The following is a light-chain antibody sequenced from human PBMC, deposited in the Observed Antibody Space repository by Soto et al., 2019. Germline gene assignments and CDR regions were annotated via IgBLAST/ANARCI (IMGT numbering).Light chain of an antibody. V-gene: IGKV3-20*01. J-gene: IGKJ5*01. CDR3: QHFGGTTFT. Sequence: IGLTQSPGTLSLSPGEGATLSCRASQSVSSSYIAWYQQRPGQTPSLLIYGASTRATGIPDRFSGSGSGTHFTLTISRLEPGDFAVYYCQHFGGTTFTFGQGTRLEIK. CDR2: GAS. CDR1: QSVSSSY.